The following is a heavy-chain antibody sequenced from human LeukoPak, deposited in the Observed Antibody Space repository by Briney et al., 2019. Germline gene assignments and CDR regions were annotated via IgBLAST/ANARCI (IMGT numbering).Heavy chain of an antibody. CDR2: INHSGST. D-gene: IGHD3-22*01. V-gene: IGHV4-34*01. J-gene: IGHJ4*02. CDR3: ARDKRSGYHQYYFDY. Sequence: KPSETLSLTCAVYGGSFSGYYWSWIRQPPGKGLEWIGEINHSGSTNYNPSLKSRVTMSVDTSKNQFSLKLSSVTAADTAVYYCARDKRSGYHQYYFDYWGQGTLVTVSS. CDR1: GGSFSGYY.